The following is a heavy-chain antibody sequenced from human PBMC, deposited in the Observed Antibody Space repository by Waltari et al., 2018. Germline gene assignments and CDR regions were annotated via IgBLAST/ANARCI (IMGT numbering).Heavy chain of an antibody. CDR2: IIPIFGTA. Sequence: QVQLVQSGAAVKKPGSSVKVSCKASGGTFSSYAISWVRQAPGPGLEWLGGIIPIFGTANYAQKFQGRVTITADESTSTAYMELSSLRSEDTAVYYCAREGLLWFGEPFYWYWGQGTLVTVSS. D-gene: IGHD3-10*01. CDR3: AREGLLWFGEPFYWY. J-gene: IGHJ4*02. V-gene: IGHV1-69*12. CDR1: GGTFSSYA.